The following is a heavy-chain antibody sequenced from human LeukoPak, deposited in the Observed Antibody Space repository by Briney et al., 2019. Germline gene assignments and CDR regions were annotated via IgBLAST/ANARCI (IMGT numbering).Heavy chain of an antibody. D-gene: IGHD3-3*01. CDR3: ARPFWSGYHYYFDY. Sequence: GASVKVSCKASGYTFTSYDINWVRQAPGQGLEWMGWINPNSGGTNYAQKFQGRVTMTRDTSISTAYMELSRLRSDDTAVYYCARPFWSGYHYYFDYWGQGTLVTVSS. V-gene: IGHV1-2*02. J-gene: IGHJ4*02. CDR1: GYTFTSYD. CDR2: INPNSGGT.